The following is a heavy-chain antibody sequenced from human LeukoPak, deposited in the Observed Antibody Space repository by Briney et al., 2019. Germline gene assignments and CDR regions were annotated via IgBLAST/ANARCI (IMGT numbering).Heavy chain of an antibody. J-gene: IGHJ5*02. CDR2: IYYSGST. CDR1: GGSISSGDYY. V-gene: IGHV4-30-4*08. CDR3: AIAPGRDNWFDP. Sequence: SETLSLTCTVSGGSISSGDYYWSWIRQPPGKGLGWIGYIYYSGSTYYNPSLKSRVTISVDTSKNQFSLKLSSVTAADTAVYYCAIAPGRDNWFDPWGQGTLVTVSS.